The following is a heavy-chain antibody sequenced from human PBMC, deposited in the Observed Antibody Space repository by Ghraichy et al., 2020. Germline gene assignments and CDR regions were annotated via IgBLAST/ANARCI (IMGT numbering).Heavy chain of an antibody. V-gene: IGHV3-30*04. CDR2: ISYDGSNK. CDR3: ARGDYSGSYSFDY. J-gene: IGHJ4*02. D-gene: IGHD1-26*01. Sequence: GGSLRLSCAATGFTFSSYAMHWVRQAPGKGLEWVAVISYDGSNKYYADSVKGRFTISRDNSKNTFYLQMNSLRAEDTAVYYCARGDYSGSYSFDYWGQGTLVTVSS. CDR1: GFTFSSYA.